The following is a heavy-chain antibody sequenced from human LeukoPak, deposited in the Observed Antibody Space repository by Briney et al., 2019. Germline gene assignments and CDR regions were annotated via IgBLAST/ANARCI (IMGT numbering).Heavy chain of an antibody. Sequence: LSLTCKVSGGSIGSSGFYWGWIRQAPGKGLEWISYIGISSGNTKYADSVKGRFTISRDKARNSLYLQMNSLRVEDTAMYYCARDHRYAFDNWGHGTLVTVSS. J-gene: IGHJ4*01. CDR3: ARDHRYAFDN. CDR2: IGISSGNT. CDR1: GGSIGSSG. V-gene: IGHV3-11*06. D-gene: IGHD5-12*01.